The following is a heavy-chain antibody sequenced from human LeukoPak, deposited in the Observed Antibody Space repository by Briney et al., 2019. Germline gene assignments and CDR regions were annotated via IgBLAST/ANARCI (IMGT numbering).Heavy chain of an antibody. CDR3: AITVTGGIDY. CDR2: INSDGSST. D-gene: IGHD4-17*01. V-gene: IGHV3-74*01. J-gene: IGHJ4*02. CDR1: GFTFSSYW. Sequence: PGGSLRLSCAASGFTFSSYWMHWVRQAPGKGLVWVSRINSDGSSTSYADSVRGRFTISRGNAKNTLYLQMNSLRAEDTAVYYCAITVTGGIDYWGQGTLVTVSS.